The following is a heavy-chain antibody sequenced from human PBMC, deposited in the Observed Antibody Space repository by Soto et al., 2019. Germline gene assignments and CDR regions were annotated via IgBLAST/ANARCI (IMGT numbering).Heavy chain of an antibody. CDR3: ARETYYYDSSGYTHFDY. J-gene: IGHJ4*02. CDR2: INPNSGGT. D-gene: IGHD3-22*01. Sequence: ASVKVSCKASGYTFTGYYMHWVRQAPGQGLEWMGWINPNSGGTNYAQKFQGWVTMTRDTSISTAYMELSRLRSDDTAVYYCARETYYYDSSGYTHFDYWGQGTLVTVS. V-gene: IGHV1-2*04. CDR1: GYTFTGYY.